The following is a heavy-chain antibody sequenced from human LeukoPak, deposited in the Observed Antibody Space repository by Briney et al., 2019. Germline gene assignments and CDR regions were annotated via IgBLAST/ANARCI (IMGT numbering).Heavy chain of an antibody. J-gene: IGHJ4*02. CDR2: IDSSGST. CDR1: GGSISSSSYY. D-gene: IGHD6-19*01. Sequence: SETLSLTCTVSGGSISSSSYYWRWIRQPPGKGLEWIASIDSSGSTYYNPSLKSRITMFVDTSKNQFSLRLSSVTAADTAVYYCARSPVAGFDYWGQGVLVTVSS. CDR3: ARSPVAGFDY. V-gene: IGHV4-39*01.